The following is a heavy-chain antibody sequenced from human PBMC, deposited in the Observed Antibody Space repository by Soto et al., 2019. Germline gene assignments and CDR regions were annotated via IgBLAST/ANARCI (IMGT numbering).Heavy chain of an antibody. CDR3: ARQINGDYTAFDI. CDR2: ISGSSSYI. V-gene: IGHV3-21*01. J-gene: IGHJ3*02. CDR1: GFTFSSYA. Sequence: GGSLRLSCAASGFTFSSYAMTWVRQAPGKGLEWVSSISGSSSYIYYADSLKGRFTISRDNAKNSLYLQMNTLRAEDTAVYYCARQINGDYTAFDIWGQGTSVTVSS. D-gene: IGHD4-17*01.